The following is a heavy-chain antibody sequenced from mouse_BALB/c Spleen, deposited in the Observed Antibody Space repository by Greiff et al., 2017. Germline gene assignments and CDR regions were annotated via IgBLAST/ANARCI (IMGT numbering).Heavy chain of an antibody. CDR2: INPGSGGT. CDR3: ARSDGSFFDY. CDR1: GYAFTNYL. Sequence: QVQLQQSGAELVRPGTSVKVSCKASGYAFTNYLIEWVKQRPGQGLEWIGVINPGSGGTNYNEKFKGKATLTADKSSSTAYMQLSSLTSDDSAVYFCARSDGSFFDYWGQGTTLTVSS. J-gene: IGHJ2*01. D-gene: IGHD2-3*01. V-gene: IGHV1-54*01.